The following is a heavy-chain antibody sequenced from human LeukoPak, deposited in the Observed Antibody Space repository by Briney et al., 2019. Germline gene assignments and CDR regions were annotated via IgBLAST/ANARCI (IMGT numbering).Heavy chain of an antibody. Sequence: GGSLRLSCATSGFTFSSYSMNWVRQAPGKGLEWVSSISSSSSYIYYADSVKGRFTISRDNAKNSLYLQMNSLRAEDTAVYYCARDPPTYYYDSSGFPHWGQGTLVTVSS. V-gene: IGHV3-21*01. CDR1: GFTFSSYS. D-gene: IGHD3-22*01. CDR3: ARDPPTYYYDSSGFPH. CDR2: ISSSSSYI. J-gene: IGHJ4*02.